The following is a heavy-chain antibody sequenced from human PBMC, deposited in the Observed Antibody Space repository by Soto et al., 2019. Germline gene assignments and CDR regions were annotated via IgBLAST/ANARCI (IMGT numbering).Heavy chain of an antibody. CDR2: IYYISTA. CDR1: GGSINDDY. J-gene: IGHJ5*02. D-gene: IGHD6-13*01. CDR3: AIGVPNTGYSSSWYENWFAP. Sequence: SDPLSLTCTDSGGSINDDYWNRIRMVPGQRLEWLSYIYYISTANYRPALQGRVTISVDTSKSECCLKVTFVTTADTTVYSCAIGVPNTGYSSSWYENWFAPWGKGTLVTVSS. V-gene: IGHV4-59*01.